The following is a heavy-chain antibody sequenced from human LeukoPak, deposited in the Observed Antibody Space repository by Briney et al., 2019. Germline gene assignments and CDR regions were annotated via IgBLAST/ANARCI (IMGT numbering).Heavy chain of an antibody. J-gene: IGHJ4*02. D-gene: IGHD3-16*01. V-gene: IGHV3-30*02. Sequence: HPGGSLRLSCAASAFTFSSYGMHWVRQAPGKGLEWVAYIQYDRTNEQYAHSVKGRFRISRDNSNNILYLQMNSLRAEDTAVYYCVRDQGGAVSYWGQGTLVTVSS. CDR3: VRDQGGAVSY. CDR2: IQYDRTNE. CDR1: AFTFSSYG.